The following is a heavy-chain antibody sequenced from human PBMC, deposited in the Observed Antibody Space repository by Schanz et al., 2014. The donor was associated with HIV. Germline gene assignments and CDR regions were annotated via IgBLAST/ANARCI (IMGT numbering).Heavy chain of an antibody. V-gene: IGHV3-33*08. Sequence: VQLLESGGGFVQPGGSLRLSCAASGFAFNNYAMTWVRQAPGKGLEWVAVIWYDGTTKYYGDSVKGRFTISRDNSKNTLYLQMNSLRAEDTAVYYCARDRMVYAQAPLYYFDYWGQGTLVTVSS. D-gene: IGHD2-8*01. J-gene: IGHJ4*02. CDR3: ARDRMVYAQAPLYYFDY. CDR2: IWYDGTTK. CDR1: GFAFNNYA.